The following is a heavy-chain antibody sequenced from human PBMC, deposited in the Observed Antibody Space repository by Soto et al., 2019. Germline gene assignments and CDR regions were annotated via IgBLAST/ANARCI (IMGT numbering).Heavy chain of an antibody. CDR2: IKQDGSEK. D-gene: IGHD3-10*01. CDR1: GFTFSSYW. CDR3: GRVRIIMVGGSPWTYYYYLDL. J-gene: IGHJ6*03. Sequence: GGSLRLSCAASGFTFSSYWMSWVRQAPGKGLEWVANIKQDGSEKYYVDSVKGRFTISRDNAKNSLYLQMNSLRAEDTAVYYWGRVRIIMVGGSPWTYYYYLDLGAKGTRVTVSS. V-gene: IGHV3-7*04.